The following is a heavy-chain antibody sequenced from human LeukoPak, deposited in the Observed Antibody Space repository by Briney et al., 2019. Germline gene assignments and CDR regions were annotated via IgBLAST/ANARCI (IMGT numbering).Heavy chain of an antibody. CDR1: EYSINSGYF. Sequence: SETLSLTCAVSEYSINSGYFWGWIRQSPGKGLEWIGSIFRSGITYYNPSLKSRVTISLDTSKDQFSLKLSPVTAADPAVLYCASVGGVYLPPSVASWGEGPLLTVPP. CDR3: ASVGGVYLPPSVAS. V-gene: IGHV4-38-2*01. J-gene: IGHJ1*01. CDR2: IFRSGIT. D-gene: IGHD2-8*02.